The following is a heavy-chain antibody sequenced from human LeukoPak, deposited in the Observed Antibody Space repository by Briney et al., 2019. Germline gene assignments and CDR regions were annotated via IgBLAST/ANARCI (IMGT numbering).Heavy chain of an antibody. D-gene: IGHD3-3*01. CDR2: ISYDGSNK. Sequence: GGSLRLSCAASGFTFSSYGMHWVRQAPGKGLEWVAVISYDGSNKYYADSVKGRFTISRDNSKNTLYLQMNSLRVEDTAVYYCAKDGVWYWGQGTLVTVSS. CDR3: AKDGVWY. V-gene: IGHV3-30*18. J-gene: IGHJ4*02. CDR1: GFTFSSYG.